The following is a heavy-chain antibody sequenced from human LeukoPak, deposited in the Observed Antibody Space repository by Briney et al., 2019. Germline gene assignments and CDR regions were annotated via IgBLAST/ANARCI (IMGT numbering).Heavy chain of an antibody. J-gene: IGHJ4*02. CDR3: ARDVIVGALPFGG. V-gene: IGHV3-21*01. CDR1: GFTFSSYS. CDR2: ISSSSSYI. D-gene: IGHD1-26*01. Sequence: GGSLRLSCAASGFTFSSYSMNWVRQAPGKGLEWVSSISSSSSYIYYADSVKGRFTISRDNAKNSLYLQMNSLRAEDTAVYYCARDVIVGALPFGGWAQGTLVTVSS.